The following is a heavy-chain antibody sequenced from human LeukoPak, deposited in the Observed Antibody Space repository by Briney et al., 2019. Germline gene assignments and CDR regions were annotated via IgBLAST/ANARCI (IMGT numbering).Heavy chain of an antibody. CDR1: GFTFSSYA. Sequence: GGSLRLSCAASGFTFSSYAMSWVRQAPGKGLEWVSAISGSGGSTYYADSVKGRFTISRDNSKNTLYLQMNSLRAEDTAVYYCARDGGVEMATIAFDYWGQGTLVTVSS. V-gene: IGHV3-23*01. J-gene: IGHJ4*02. CDR3: ARDGGVEMATIAFDY. CDR2: ISGSGGST. D-gene: IGHD5-24*01.